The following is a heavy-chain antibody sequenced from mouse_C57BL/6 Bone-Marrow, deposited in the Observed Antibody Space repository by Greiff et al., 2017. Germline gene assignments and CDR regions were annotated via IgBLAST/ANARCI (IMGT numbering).Heavy chain of an antibody. CDR1: GYTFTSYW. J-gene: IGHJ3*01. V-gene: IGHV1-64*01. Sequence: QVQLQQPGAELVKPGASVKLSCKASGYTFTSYWMHWVKQRPGQGLEWIGMIHPNSGSTNYNEKFKSKAKLTVDKSSSTAYMQLSSLTSEDSAVYYCARDYYGSSWGFAYWGQGTLVTVSA. CDR2: IHPNSGST. D-gene: IGHD1-1*01. CDR3: ARDYYGSSWGFAY.